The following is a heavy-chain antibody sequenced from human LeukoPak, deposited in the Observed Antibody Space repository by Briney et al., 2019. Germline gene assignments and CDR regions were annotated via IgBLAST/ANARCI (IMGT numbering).Heavy chain of an antibody. CDR3: AKTLLRFLEWLSNDWFDP. J-gene: IGHJ5*02. Sequence: GGSLRLSCAASGFTFSSYAMHWVRQAPGKGLEYVSAISSNGGSTYYADSVKGRFTISRDNSKNTLYLQMNSLRAEDTAVYYCAKTLLRFLEWLSNDWFDPWGQGTLVTVSS. CDR1: GFTFSSYA. D-gene: IGHD3-3*01. CDR2: ISSNGGST. V-gene: IGHV3-64*02.